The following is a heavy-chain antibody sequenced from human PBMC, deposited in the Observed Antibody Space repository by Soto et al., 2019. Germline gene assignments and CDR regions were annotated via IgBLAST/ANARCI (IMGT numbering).Heavy chain of an antibody. J-gene: IGHJ4*02. D-gene: IGHD1-26*01. V-gene: IGHV4-31*03. CDR2: IYYSGSS. Sequence: SQTLCLTCSVVDGSISSVGYHCSWISQHPGKGLEWIGYIYYSGSSYYNPSLKSRVTISVDTSKNQFSLKLSSVTAADTAVYYCARDLGVSGSRFGYWGQGTLGSVSS. CDR3: ARDLGVSGSRFGY. CDR1: DGSISSVGYH.